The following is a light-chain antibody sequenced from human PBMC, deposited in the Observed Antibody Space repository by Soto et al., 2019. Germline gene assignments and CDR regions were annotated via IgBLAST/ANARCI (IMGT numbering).Light chain of an antibody. J-gene: IGLJ1*01. CDR1: SSDVGGYNY. CDR2: EVS. CDR3: SSYADNTNYV. Sequence: QSVLTQPPSASGSPGQSVAISCTGSSSDVGGYNYVSWYQQYPGKAPKVIIYEVSKRPSGVPDRFSGSKSGNTASLTVSGLQAEDEADYYCSSYADNTNYVFGPGTKVTVL. V-gene: IGLV2-8*01.